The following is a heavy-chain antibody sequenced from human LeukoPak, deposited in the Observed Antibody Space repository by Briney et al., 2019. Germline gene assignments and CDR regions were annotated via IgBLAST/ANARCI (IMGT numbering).Heavy chain of an antibody. J-gene: IGHJ4*02. Sequence: PSQTLSLTCTVSGGSISSGTYYWNWIRQPAGKGLEWLGRISTSGSTNYNPSLKSRVTISVDTSKNQVSLKLNSVTAADTAVYYCARGRYSSSWFFSDQNFDYWGQGTLVTVSS. V-gene: IGHV4-61*02. D-gene: IGHD6-13*01. CDR2: ISTSGST. CDR3: ARGRYSSSWFFSDQNFDY. CDR1: GGSISSGTYY.